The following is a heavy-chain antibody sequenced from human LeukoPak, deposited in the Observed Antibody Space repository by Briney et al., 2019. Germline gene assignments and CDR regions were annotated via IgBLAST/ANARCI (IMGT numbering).Heavy chain of an antibody. V-gene: IGHV3-74*01. J-gene: IGHJ4*02. CDR1: GFTFSSYW. Sequence: PGGSLRLSCAASGFTFSSYWMHWVRQAPGKGLVWVSRINTDGSSTSYADFVQGRFTISRDNAKNTLYLQMNRLRAEDTAVYYCARDDSWGFANWGQGSLVTVSS. CDR3: ARDDSWGFAN. CDR2: INTDGSST. D-gene: IGHD3/OR15-3a*01.